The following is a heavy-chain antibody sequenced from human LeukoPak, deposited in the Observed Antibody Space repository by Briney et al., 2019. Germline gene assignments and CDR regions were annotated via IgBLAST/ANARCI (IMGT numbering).Heavy chain of an antibody. Sequence: ASVKVSCKASGYTFTSYGISWVRQAPGQGLEWMGWINPNSGGTNYAQKFQGRVTMTRDTSISTAYMELSRLRPDDTAVYYCARVQSSSWYSPYYYYGMDVWGQGTTVTVSS. D-gene: IGHD6-13*01. CDR3: ARVQSSSWYSPYYYYGMDV. CDR1: GYTFTSYG. J-gene: IGHJ6*02. CDR2: INPNSGGT. V-gene: IGHV1-2*02.